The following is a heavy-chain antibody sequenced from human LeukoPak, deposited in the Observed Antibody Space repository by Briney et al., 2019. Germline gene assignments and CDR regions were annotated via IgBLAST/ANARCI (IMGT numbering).Heavy chain of an antibody. V-gene: IGHV3-74*01. CDR1: GFNLRNYW. Sequence: GGSLRLSCVASGFNLRNYWMRWVRQAPGKGLVWVSHINGDGSSTNYADSVKGRFAMSRDNGKNSLYLQMNSLRAEDTAVYYCARENYGDHGDAFDIWGQGTMVTVSS. J-gene: IGHJ3*02. CDR3: ARENYGDHGDAFDI. CDR2: INGDGSST. D-gene: IGHD4-17*01.